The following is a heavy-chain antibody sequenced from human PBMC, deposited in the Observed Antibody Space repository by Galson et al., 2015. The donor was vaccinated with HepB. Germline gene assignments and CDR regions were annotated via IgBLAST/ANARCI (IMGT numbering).Heavy chain of an antibody. J-gene: IGHJ3*02. V-gene: IGHV6-1*01. CDR1: SSYA. D-gene: IGHD4-23*01. Sequence: SSYAISWVRQAPGQGLEWLGRTYYRSKWYNDYAVSVKSRITINPDTSKNQFSLQLNSVTPEDTAVYYCARDPWDYGGNDAFDIWGQGTMVTVSS. CDR2: TYYRSKWYN. CDR3: ARDPWDYGGNDAFDI.